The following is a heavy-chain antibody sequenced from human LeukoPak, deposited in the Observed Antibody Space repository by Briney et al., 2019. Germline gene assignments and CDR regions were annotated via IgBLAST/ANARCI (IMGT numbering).Heavy chain of an antibody. J-gene: IGHJ5*02. CDR1: GGTFSSYA. Sequence: SVKVSCKASGGTFSSYAISWVRQVPGQGLEWMGGIIPIFGTANYAQKFQGRVTITADKSTSTAYMELSSLRSEDTAVYYCARVGITMVRGANNWFDPWGQGTLVTVSS. V-gene: IGHV1-69*06. CDR3: ARVGITMVRGANNWFDP. D-gene: IGHD3-10*01. CDR2: IIPIFGTA.